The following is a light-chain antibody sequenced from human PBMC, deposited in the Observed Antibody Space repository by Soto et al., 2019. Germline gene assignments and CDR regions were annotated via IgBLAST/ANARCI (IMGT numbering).Light chain of an antibody. Sequence: EIVMTQSPATLSVSPGERATLSCRASQSVSSDLAWYHQKPGQAPRLLIYGASNRATGIPARLSGSGSGTDFTLTISSLEPEDFAVYYCQQRSNWPLAFGPGTKVDIK. CDR3: QQRSNWPLA. J-gene: IGKJ3*01. V-gene: IGKV3-11*01. CDR1: QSVSSD. CDR2: GAS.